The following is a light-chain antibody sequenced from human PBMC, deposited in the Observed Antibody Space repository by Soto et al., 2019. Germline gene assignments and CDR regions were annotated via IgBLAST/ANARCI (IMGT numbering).Light chain of an antibody. J-gene: IGLJ2*01. CDR2: RDT. CDR3: QMWDSSTVI. V-gene: IGLV3-9*01. Sequence: SYELTQPLSVSVALGQTARLTCGGNNIGSKNVHWYHQKPGQAPVLVIYRDTNRPSGIPERFSGSNSGNTATLTISRAQAGDEADYFCQMWDSSTVIFGGGTKVTVL. CDR1: NIGSKN.